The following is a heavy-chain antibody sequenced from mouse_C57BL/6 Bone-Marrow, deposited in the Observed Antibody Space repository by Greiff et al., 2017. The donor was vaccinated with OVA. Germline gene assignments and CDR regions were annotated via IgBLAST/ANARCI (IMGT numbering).Heavy chain of an antibody. CDR1: GFTFSDFY. CDR2: SRNKANDYTT. J-gene: IGHJ3*01. Sequence: DVMLVESGGGLVQSGRSLRLSCATSGFTFSDFYMEWVRQAPGKGLEWIAASRNKANDYTTEYSASVKGRFIVSRDTSQSILYLQMNALRAEDTAIYYCARDGSYYSPFAYWGQGTLVTVSA. V-gene: IGHV7-1*01. D-gene: IGHD2-12*01. CDR3: ARDGSYYSPFAY.